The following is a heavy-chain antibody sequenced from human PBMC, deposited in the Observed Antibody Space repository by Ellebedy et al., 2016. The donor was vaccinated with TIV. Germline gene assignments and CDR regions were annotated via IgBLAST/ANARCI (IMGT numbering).Heavy chain of an antibody. J-gene: IGHJ4*02. CDR1: GYTFTSYG. CDR3: ARWDGYDEKFQGPFDR. V-gene: IGHV1-18*01. CDR2: ISAYNGNT. D-gene: IGHD5-24*01. Sequence: AASVKVSCKASGYTFTSYGISWVRQAPGQGLEWMGWISAYNGNTNYAQKLQGRVTMTTDTSTSTAYMELRSLRSDDTAVYYCARWDGYDEKFQGPFDRWGQGTLVTVSS.